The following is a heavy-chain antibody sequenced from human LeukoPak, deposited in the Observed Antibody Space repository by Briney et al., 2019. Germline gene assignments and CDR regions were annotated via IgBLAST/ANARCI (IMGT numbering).Heavy chain of an antibody. V-gene: IGHV3-30*02. J-gene: IGHJ6*02. Sequence: GGSLRLSCAASGFTFSSYAMSWVRQAPGKGLEWVAFIRFDGNENYYADSVKGRFTISRDNSKNTLYLQMNSLRADDTAIYYCANTIAVAGFYYYYGMDVWGQGTTVTVSS. CDR2: IRFDGNEN. CDR3: ANTIAVAGFYYYYGMDV. CDR1: GFTFSSYA. D-gene: IGHD6-19*01.